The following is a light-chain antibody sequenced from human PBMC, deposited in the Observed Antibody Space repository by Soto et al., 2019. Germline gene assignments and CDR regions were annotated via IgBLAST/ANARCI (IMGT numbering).Light chain of an antibody. CDR2: GAS. Sequence: EIVLTQSPGTLSLSPGERATLSCRASQTISINYLAWYQQRPGQAPRLLIYGASIRATGIPDRFSGSGSGTDFSLTISRLEPEDFAVYYCQQFGSSPLTFGGGTKVDIK. CDR1: QTISINY. CDR3: QQFGSSPLT. V-gene: IGKV3-20*01. J-gene: IGKJ4*01.